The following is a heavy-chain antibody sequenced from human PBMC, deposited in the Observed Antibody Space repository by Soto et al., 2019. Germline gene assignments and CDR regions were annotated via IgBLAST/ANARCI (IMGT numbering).Heavy chain of an antibody. Sequence: GGSLRLSCRASGFTVSINYVSCVRQAPGTGLEWGSVIYTAGSTYYADSVKGRFTISRDNSKNTLYLQMNSLRAEDTPVYYCEPLRGYDSFSFDDWGQGTLVTVSS. CDR1: GFTVSINY. CDR2: IYTAGST. V-gene: IGHV3-53*01. J-gene: IGHJ4*02. CDR3: EPLRGYDSFSFDD. D-gene: IGHD5-12*01.